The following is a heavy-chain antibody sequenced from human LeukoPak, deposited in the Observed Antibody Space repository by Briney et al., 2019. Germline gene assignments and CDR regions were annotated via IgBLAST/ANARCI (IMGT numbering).Heavy chain of an antibody. V-gene: IGHV4-39*07. D-gene: IGHD3-22*01. Sequence: SETLSLTCPVSAGSISSSRYYWGWIRQPPGKGLEWIGSIYYSGNTYYNPSLKSRVTMSVDTSKKQFSLNLRSVTAADTAVYYCARASGGYYFDYWGQGTLVTVSS. CDR2: IYYSGNT. CDR1: AGSISSSRYY. J-gene: IGHJ4*02. CDR3: ARASGGYYFDY.